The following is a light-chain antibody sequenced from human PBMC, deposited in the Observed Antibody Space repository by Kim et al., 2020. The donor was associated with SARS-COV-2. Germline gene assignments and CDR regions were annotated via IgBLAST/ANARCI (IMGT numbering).Light chain of an antibody. J-gene: IGKJ4*01. CDR3: QHRFNWPLT. Sequence: EIVLTQSPATLSLSPGERATLSCRASQSVSSYLAWYQQKPGQAPRLLIYDASNRATGIPARFSGSGSETDFTLTISSLEPEDFAVYYCQHRFNWPLTFGGGTKVDIK. CDR1: QSVSSY. V-gene: IGKV3-11*01. CDR2: DAS.